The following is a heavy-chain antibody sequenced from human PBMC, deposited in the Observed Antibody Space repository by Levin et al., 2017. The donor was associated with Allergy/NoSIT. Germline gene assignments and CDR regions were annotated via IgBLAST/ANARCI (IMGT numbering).Heavy chain of an antibody. CDR2: IHSGGST. D-gene: IGHD7-27*01. V-gene: IGHV4-59*01. Sequence: KPSETLSLTCTVSGDSIYNYYWSWIRQPPGKGLEWIGYIHSGGSTNYNPSLKSRVTLSVDTSKNQFSLKMSSVTAADTAIYYCTRGGRDGTDYWGYWGQGTLVIVSS. CDR3: TRGGRDGTDYWGY. CDR1: GDSIYNYY. J-gene: IGHJ4*02.